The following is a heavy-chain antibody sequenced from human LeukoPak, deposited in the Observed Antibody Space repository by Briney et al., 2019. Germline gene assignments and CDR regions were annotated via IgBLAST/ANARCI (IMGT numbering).Heavy chain of an antibody. Sequence: SETLSLTCTVSGGSISSYYWSWIRQPAGKGLEWIGRIYTSGITNYNPSPKSRVTMSVDTSKNQFSLKLSSVTAADTAVYYCAREKYYYSFDPWGQGTLVTVSS. D-gene: IGHD3-10*01. CDR2: IYTSGIT. J-gene: IGHJ5*02. CDR3: AREKYYYSFDP. CDR1: GGSISSYY. V-gene: IGHV4-4*07.